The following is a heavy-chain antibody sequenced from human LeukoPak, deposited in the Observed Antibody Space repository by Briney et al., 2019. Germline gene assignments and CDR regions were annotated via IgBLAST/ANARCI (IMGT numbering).Heavy chain of an antibody. D-gene: IGHD3-22*01. V-gene: IGHV3-33*01. CDR3: ARDVGGGYHLFTENH. CDR1: GLTFSSYA. Sequence: GWSLRLSCPASGLTFSSYAMHWVRQAPGKGLEWVAMIWYEGSNMYYADSVKGRFTISRDNAKNSLYLEMNSLRAEDTAVYYCARDVGGGYHLFTENHRGQGTLVTVSS. CDR2: IWYEGSNM. J-gene: IGHJ4*02.